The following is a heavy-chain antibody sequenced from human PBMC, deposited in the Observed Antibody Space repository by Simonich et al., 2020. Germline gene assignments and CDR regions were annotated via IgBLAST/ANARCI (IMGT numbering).Heavy chain of an antibody. V-gene: IGHV1-8*03. Sequence: QVQLVQSGAEVKKPGASVKVSCKASGYTFTSYDINWVRQATGQGLEREVGMNPIRGTKGYTNNFQGRVTITSNPSKRKAYMEPSSLRSEDTAVYYCARSRYCTNGVCYNWFDPWGQGTLVTVSS. CDR1: GYTFTSYD. J-gene: IGHJ5*02. CDR2: MNPIRGTK. CDR3: ARSRYCTNGVCYNWFDP. D-gene: IGHD2-8*01.